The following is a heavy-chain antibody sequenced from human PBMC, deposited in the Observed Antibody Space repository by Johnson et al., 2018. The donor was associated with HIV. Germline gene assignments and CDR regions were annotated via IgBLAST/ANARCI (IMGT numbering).Heavy chain of an antibody. D-gene: IGHD2-15*01. V-gene: IGHV3-13*01. CDR3: ARGRDQYLAGGGFDI. Sequence: VQLVESGGGLVQPGGSLRLSCAASGFSFSNYDMHWVRQVTGYGLEWVSGIGTAGDTYYRDSVKGRFTISRDNSKNMLYLQMNSLRCEDTAVYYCARGRDQYLAGGGFDIWGPGTMVTVSS. CDR1: GFSFSNYD. J-gene: IGHJ3*02. CDR2: IGTAGDT.